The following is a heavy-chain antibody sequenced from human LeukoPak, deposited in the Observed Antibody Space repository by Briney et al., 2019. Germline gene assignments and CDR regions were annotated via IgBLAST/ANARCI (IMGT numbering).Heavy chain of an antibody. J-gene: IGHJ3*02. Sequence: PSQTLSLTCTVSGGSISSGGYYWSWIRQPPGKGLEWIGYIYHSGSTYYNPSLKSRVTISVDRSKNQFSLKLSSVTAADTAVYYCARAPSGDPPLLPANDAFDIWGQGTMVTVSS. D-gene: IGHD7-27*01. CDR1: GGSISSGGYY. V-gene: IGHV4-30-2*01. CDR2: IYHSGST. CDR3: ARAPSGDPPLLPANDAFDI.